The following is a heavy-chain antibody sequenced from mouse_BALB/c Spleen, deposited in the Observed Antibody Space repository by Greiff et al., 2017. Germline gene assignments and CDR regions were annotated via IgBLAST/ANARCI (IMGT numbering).Heavy chain of an antibody. CDR3: ARSNWDYFDY. Sequence: QVQLQQSGPELVKPGASVKISCKASGYAFSSSWMNWVKQRPGQGLEWIGRIYPGDGDTNYNGKFKGKATLTADKSSSTAYMQLSSLTSVDSAVYFCARSNWDYFDYWGQGTTLTVSS. J-gene: IGHJ2*01. CDR2: IYPGDGDT. CDR1: GYAFSSSW. D-gene: IGHD4-1*01. V-gene: IGHV1-82*01.